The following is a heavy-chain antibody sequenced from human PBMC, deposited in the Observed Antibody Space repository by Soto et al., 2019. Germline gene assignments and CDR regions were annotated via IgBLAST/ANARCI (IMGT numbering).Heavy chain of an antibody. CDR3: AREYYDFWSGYPYYYYGMDV. V-gene: IGHV3-48*02. CDR2: ISSSSSTI. CDR1: VFTFSSYS. D-gene: IGHD3-3*01. J-gene: IGHJ6*02. Sequence: GGSLRLSCAASVFTFSSYSMNWVRQAPGKGLEWVSYISSSSSTIYYADSVKGRFTISRDNAKNSLYLQMNSLRDEDTAVYYCAREYYDFWSGYPYYYYGMDVWGQGTTVTVSS.